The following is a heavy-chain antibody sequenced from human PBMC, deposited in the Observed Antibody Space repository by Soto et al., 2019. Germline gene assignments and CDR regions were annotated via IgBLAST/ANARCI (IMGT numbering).Heavy chain of an antibody. V-gene: IGHV3-21*01. Sequence: GGSLRLSCAASGFTFSSYSMNWVRQAPGKGLEWVSSISSSSSYIYYADSVKGRFTISRDNAKNSLYLQMNSLRAEDTAVYYCASPQGEDNNYAFWSGFPPPYYYMDVWGKGTTVTVSS. D-gene: IGHD3-3*01. CDR2: ISSSSSYI. J-gene: IGHJ6*03. CDR3: ASPQGEDNNYAFWSGFPPPYYYMDV. CDR1: GFTFSSYS.